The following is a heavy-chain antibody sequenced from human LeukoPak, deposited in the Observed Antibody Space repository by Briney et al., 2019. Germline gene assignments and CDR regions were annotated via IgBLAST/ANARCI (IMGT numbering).Heavy chain of an antibody. CDR2: IRQDGSEK. J-gene: IGHJ6*03. V-gene: IGHV3-7*01. CDR1: GITFSTYW. CDR3: ARVGRIYQYYMDV. Sequence: PGGSLRLSCAASGITFSTYWMSWVRQAPGKGPEWVANIRQDGSEKYYMDSVKGRFIISRDNAKNSLSLQMNSLRAEDTAVYYCARVGRIYQYYMDVWGKGTTVTVSS. D-gene: IGHD1-14*01.